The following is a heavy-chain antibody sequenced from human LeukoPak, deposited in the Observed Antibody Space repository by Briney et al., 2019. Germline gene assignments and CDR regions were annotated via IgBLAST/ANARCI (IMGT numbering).Heavy chain of an antibody. J-gene: IGHJ4*02. Sequence: SETLSLTCTVSGGSISSYYWSWIRQPPGKGLEWIGYIYYSGSTNYNPSLKSRVTISVDTSKNQFSLKLSSVTAADTAVYYCARGPYGDSVGYWGQGTLVTVPS. CDR3: ARGPYGDSVGY. CDR1: GGSISSYY. CDR2: IYYSGST. V-gene: IGHV4-59*01. D-gene: IGHD4-17*01.